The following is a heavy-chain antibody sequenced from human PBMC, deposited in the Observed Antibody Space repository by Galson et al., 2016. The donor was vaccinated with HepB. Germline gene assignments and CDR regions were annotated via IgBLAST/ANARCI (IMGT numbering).Heavy chain of an antibody. CDR3: ATDPIVGVPDYFDY. V-gene: IGHV3-30-3*01. CDR2: TDGADK. D-gene: IGHD1-26*01. J-gene: IGHJ4*02. CDR1: GFTFSNYA. Sequence: SLRLSCAVSGFTFSNYAMHWVRQAPGKGLEWVAVTDGADKYYADAVNGRFPITSDDSKSTLYLQMDRLRAEDTAGYYCATDPIVGVPDYFDYWGQGPLVTVSS.